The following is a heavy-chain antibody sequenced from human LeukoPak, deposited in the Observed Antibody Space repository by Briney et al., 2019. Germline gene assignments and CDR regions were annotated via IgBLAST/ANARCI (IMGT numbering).Heavy chain of an antibody. CDR3: ARTENYIPEDCFDP. J-gene: IGHJ5*02. CDR2: ICYSGST. Sequence: SETLSLTCSVSGGSIGSSSHCWGWIRQPPGKGLEWIGTICYSGSTFYNPSLKSRVTLSVDTSKNQFSLKLSSVTAADTAVYYCARTENYIPEDCFDPWGQGTLVTVSS. V-gene: IGHV4-39*01. CDR1: GGSIGSSSHC. D-gene: IGHD5-24*01.